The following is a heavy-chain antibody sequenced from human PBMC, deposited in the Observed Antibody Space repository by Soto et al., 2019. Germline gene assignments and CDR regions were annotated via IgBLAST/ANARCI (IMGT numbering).Heavy chain of an antibody. CDR1: GFTFSRNG. V-gene: IGHV3-30*03. Sequence: QVQLVESGGGVVQPGTSLRLTCAGSGFTFSRNGMHWVRQAPGKGLEWVALVSYDGSQKYYVDSVKGRFTISRDNSENTLYLQMNSLRPEDTAVYYCARWVGGSMSDNSGKYDSWGQGTLFTVSS. CDR3: ARWVGGSMSDNSGKYDS. J-gene: IGHJ5*01. CDR2: VSYDGSQK. D-gene: IGHD3-22*01.